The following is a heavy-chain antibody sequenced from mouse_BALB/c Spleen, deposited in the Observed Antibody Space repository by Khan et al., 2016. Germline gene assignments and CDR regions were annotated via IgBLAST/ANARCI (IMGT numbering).Heavy chain of an antibody. J-gene: IGHJ4*01. CDR1: GFTFTDYY. V-gene: IGHV7-3*02. D-gene: IGHD2-3*01. CDR2: IRKKANGYTK. Sequence: EVELVESGGDLVQPGGSLRLSCATSGFTFTDYYMSCVRQPPGKALAWLGFIRKKANGYTKEYRESVKGRFTISRDNSQSILYLQMNTLRAEDSATYYCARDGYYPYAMDYWGQGTSVTVSS. CDR3: ARDGYYPYAMDY.